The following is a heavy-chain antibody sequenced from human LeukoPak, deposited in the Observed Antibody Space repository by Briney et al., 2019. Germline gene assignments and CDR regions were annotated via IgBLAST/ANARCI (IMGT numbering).Heavy chain of an antibody. D-gene: IGHD1-1*01. V-gene: IGHV3-33*01. J-gene: IGHJ4*02. CDR3: ARDSVDFQLGYYFDY. Sequence: QPGGSLRLSCAASGFTFCSYGMHWVRQAPGKGLEWVAVIWYDGSNKYYADSVKGRFTISRDNSKNTLYLQMNSLRAEDTAVYYCARDSVDFQLGYYFDYWGQGTLVTVSS. CDR1: GFTFCSYG. CDR2: IWYDGSNK.